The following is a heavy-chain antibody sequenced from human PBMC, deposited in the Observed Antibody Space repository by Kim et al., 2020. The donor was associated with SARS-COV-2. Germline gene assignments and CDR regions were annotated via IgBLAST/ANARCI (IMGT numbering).Heavy chain of an antibody. CDR1: GFTFSSCG. CDR3: AKVPYSSSWNYYNGMDV. Sequence: GGSLRLSCTASGFTFSSCGMHWVRQAPGKGLEWVAVISYDGSNKYYADSVKGRFTISRDNSMNTLYLQMNSLRGEDTAVYYCAKVPYSSSWNYYNGMDV. CDR2: ISYDGSNK. V-gene: IGHV3-30*18. J-gene: IGHJ6*01. D-gene: IGHD6-13*01.